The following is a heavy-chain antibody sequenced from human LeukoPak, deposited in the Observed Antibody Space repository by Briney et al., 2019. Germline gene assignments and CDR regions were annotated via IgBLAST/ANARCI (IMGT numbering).Heavy chain of an antibody. Sequence: GGSLRLSCAASGFTVSTNYMSWVRHAPGKGLKWVSFIYSGGSTYYADSVKGRFTISRDNSKNTLYLQMNSLRAEDTAVYYCARAGDGYKPYYYYGMDVWGQGTTVTVSS. V-gene: IGHV3-53*01. CDR1: GFTVSTNY. CDR3: ARAGDGYKPYYYYGMDV. D-gene: IGHD5-24*01. CDR2: IYSGGST. J-gene: IGHJ6*02.